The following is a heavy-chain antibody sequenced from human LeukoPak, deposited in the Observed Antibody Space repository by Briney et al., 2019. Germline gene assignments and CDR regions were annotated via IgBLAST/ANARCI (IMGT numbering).Heavy chain of an antibody. Sequence: AGGSLRLSCAASGFTLSSYWMSWVRQAPGKELEWVANVNQDGSEKYYVDSVKGRFTISRDNAKNSLYLQMNSLRAEDTAVYYCAREEGIAARRSDYYYYMDVWGKGTTVTVSS. D-gene: IGHD6-6*01. V-gene: IGHV3-7*01. CDR3: AREEGIAARRSDYYYYMDV. CDR2: VNQDGSEK. J-gene: IGHJ6*03. CDR1: GFTLSSYW.